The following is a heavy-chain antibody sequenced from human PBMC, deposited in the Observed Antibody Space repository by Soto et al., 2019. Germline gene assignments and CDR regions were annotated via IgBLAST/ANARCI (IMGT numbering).Heavy chain of an antibody. CDR1: GGSISSSSYY. D-gene: IGHD4-17*01. CDR3: ARLYSRGPYGGVGY. V-gene: IGHV4-39*01. Sequence: PSETLSLTCTVSGGSISSSSYYWGWIRQPPGKGLEWIGSIYYSGSTYYNPSLKSRVTISVDTSKNQFSLKLSSVTAADTAVYYCARLYSRGPYGGVGYWGKGTLVTVS. J-gene: IGHJ4*02. CDR2: IYYSGST.